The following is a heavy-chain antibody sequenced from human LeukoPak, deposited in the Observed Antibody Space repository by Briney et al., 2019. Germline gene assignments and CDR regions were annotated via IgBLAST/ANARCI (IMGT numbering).Heavy chain of an antibody. V-gene: IGHV1-18*01. CDR1: GYTFTSYG. J-gene: IGHJ4*02. CDR2: ISAYNGNT. D-gene: IGHD6-19*01. CDR3: ARDGIRQWLDHLGPRSPPGVDY. Sequence: GASVKVSCKASGYTFTSYGISWVRQAPGQRLEWMGWISAYNGNTNYAQKLQGRVTMTTDTSTSTAYMELRSLRSDDTAVYYCARDGIRQWLDHLGPRSPPGVDYWGQGTLVTVSS.